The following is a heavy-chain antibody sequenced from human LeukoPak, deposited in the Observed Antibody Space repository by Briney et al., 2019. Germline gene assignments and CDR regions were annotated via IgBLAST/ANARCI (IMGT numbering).Heavy chain of an antibody. D-gene: IGHD2-2*01. CDR1: GYTFTSYG. J-gene: IGHJ4*02. Sequence: GASVKVSCKASGYTFTSYGISWVRQAPGQGLGWMGWVSGDNGSTNYAQKLQGRVTMTTDTSTSTAYMELRSLRSDDSAIYYCAREDTRRGSRGYFDYWGQGTLVTVSS. CDR3: AREDTRRGSRGYFDY. V-gene: IGHV1-18*01. CDR2: VSGDNGST.